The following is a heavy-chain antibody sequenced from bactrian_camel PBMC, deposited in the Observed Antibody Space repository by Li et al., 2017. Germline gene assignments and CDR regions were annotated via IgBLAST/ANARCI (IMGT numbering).Heavy chain of an antibody. V-gene: IGHV3S53*01. CDR3: AADRRRHGPPSLRPGDYSV. CDR1: GYRHSSGV. D-gene: IGHD2*01. Sequence: HVQLVESGGGSVQAGGSLRLSCAASGYRHSSGVCAGWFRQAPGKGREGVASLASDGSSIYANSLKGRFSISKDNARNWLDLQMDSLEPGDTARYYCAADRRRHGPPSLRPGDYSVWGQGTQVTVS. CDR2: LASDGSS. J-gene: IGHJ4*01.